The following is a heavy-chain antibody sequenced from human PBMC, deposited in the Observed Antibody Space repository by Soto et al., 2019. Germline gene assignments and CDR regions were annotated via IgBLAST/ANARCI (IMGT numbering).Heavy chain of an antibody. CDR1: GGTFSSYT. CDR2: IIPILGIA. V-gene: IGHV1-69*02. D-gene: IGHD5-12*01. J-gene: IGHJ4*02. Sequence: SVKVSCKASGGTFSSYTISWVRQAPGQGLEWMGRIIPILGIANYAQKFQGRVTITADKSTSTAYMELSSLRSEDTAVYYCARGKREYSGYGDYWGQGTLVTVSS. CDR3: ARGKREYSGYGDY.